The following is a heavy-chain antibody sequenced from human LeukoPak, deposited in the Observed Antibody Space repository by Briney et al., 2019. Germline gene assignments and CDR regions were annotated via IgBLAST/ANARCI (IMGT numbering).Heavy chain of an antibody. D-gene: IGHD3-22*01. J-gene: IGHJ4*02. CDR2: ISGDSTDI. CDR3: ARRGYSDSSGYDY. V-gene: IGHV3-21*01. Sequence: GGSLRLSCVASQFIFTNYDMNWVRQSPGKGLEWVSSISGDSTDIYYADSLMGQSTISRDNAKNSLYLQINSLRAEDTAIYYCARRGYSDSSGYDYWGQGTLVTVSS. CDR1: QFIFTNYD.